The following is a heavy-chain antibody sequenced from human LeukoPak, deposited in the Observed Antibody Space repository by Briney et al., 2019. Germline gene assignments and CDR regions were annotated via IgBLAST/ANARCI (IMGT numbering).Heavy chain of an antibody. J-gene: IGHJ6*03. CDR2: INPNSGGT. V-gene: IGHV1-2*02. CDR1: GYTFTGYY. CDR3: ARGITMVRGTYYYYYMDV. Sequence: ASVKVSCKASGYTFTGYYMHWVRQAPGQGLEWMGWINPNSGGTNYAQKFQGRVTMTRDTSISTAYMELSRLRSDDTAMYYCARGITMVRGTYYYYYMDVWGKGTTVTISS. D-gene: IGHD3-10*01.